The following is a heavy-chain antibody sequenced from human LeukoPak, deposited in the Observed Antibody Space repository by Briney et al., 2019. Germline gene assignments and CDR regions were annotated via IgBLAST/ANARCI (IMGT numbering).Heavy chain of an antibody. CDR2: ISSSSNTI. V-gene: IGHV3-48*04. CDR3: ARGYYVSGNKYYFDY. J-gene: IGHJ4*02. D-gene: IGHD3-10*01. CDR1: GFTFSSYS. Sequence: PGGSLRLSCVASGFTFSSYSMNWVRQAPGKGLEWVSYISSSSNTIYYADSVKGRFTISRDNAKNSLYLQMNSLRAEDTAVYYCARGYYVSGNKYYFDYWGQGTLVPVSS.